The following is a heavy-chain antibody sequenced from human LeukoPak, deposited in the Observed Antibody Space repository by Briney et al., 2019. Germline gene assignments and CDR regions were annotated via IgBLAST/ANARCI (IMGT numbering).Heavy chain of an antibody. D-gene: IGHD6-25*01. Sequence: SETLSLTCAVSGGSINTDNWWNWVRQPPGKGLEWIGQIYHSGSTIYNPSLQSRVSLSVDKSKNQFSLNLSSVTAADTAVYYCARAGRLPTVFDYWGQGTLVTVSS. CDR3: ARAGRLPTVFDY. V-gene: IGHV4-4*02. CDR1: GGSINTDNW. J-gene: IGHJ4*02. CDR2: IYHSGST.